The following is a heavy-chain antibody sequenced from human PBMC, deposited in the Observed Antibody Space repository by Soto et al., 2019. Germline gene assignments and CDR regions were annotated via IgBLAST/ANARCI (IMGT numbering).Heavy chain of an antibody. D-gene: IGHD6-13*01. CDR2: IYSNGDT. CDR1: GITVSNNY. CDR3: ARDPPGIAAAGRG. Sequence: EVQLVESGGGLVQPGGSLRLSCAASGITVSNNYMSWVRQAPGKGLECVSLIYSNGDTRYADSVKGRFTISRDNSKNTVYLQMNSLRAVDTAVHYCARDPPGIAAAGRGWGQGTTVTVSS. J-gene: IGHJ6*02. V-gene: IGHV3-66*01.